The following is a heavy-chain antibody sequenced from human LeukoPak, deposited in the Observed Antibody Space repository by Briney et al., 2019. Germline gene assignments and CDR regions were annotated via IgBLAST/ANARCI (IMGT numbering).Heavy chain of an antibody. J-gene: IGHJ5*02. D-gene: IGHD6-13*01. Sequence: SETLSLTCTVSGGSISSGGYSRSWIRQHPGKGLEWIGYIYYSGSTYYNPSLKSRVTISVDTSKNQFSLKLSSVTAADTAVYYCARGRAGSYSSSWNWFDPWGQGTLVTVSS. CDR2: IYYSGST. CDR3: ARGRAGSYSSSWNWFDP. CDR1: GGSISSGGYS. V-gene: IGHV4-31*03.